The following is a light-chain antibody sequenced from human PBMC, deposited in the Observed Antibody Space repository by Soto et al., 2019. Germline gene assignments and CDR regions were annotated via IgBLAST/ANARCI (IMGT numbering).Light chain of an antibody. V-gene: IGKV1-9*01. J-gene: IGKJ5*01. CDR3: QQLFDSPIT. Sequence: IQLTQSPSFLSPSLGESVTITCRASQVISTSLAWYQVKPGKAPKLLIYAASTLESGVPSRFSATVSGTEFSLTITSLQPEDFATYYCQQLFDSPITFGQGTRLEI. CDR2: AAS. CDR1: QVISTS.